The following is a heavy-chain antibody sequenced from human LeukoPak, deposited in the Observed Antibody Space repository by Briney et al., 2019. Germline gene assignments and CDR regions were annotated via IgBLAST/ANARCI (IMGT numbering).Heavy chain of an antibody. Sequence: GGSLRLSCAVSGFAFSGYSMSWVRQAPGRGLEWVAKMNEYGSEIFYLDSVKGRFTISRDNAKNSLCLQMNSLRAEDTALYYCVRGVGWILDYWGQGILVTVAS. V-gene: IGHV3-7*04. J-gene: IGHJ4*02. D-gene: IGHD2-2*03. CDR2: MNEYGSEI. CDR1: GFAFSGYS. CDR3: VRGVGWILDY.